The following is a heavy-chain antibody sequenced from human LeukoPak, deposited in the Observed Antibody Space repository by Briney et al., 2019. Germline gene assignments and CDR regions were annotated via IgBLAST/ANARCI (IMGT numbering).Heavy chain of an antibody. CDR1: GFTFSNYA. J-gene: IGHJ4*02. Sequence: GASLRLSCAASGFTFSNYAMSWVRQAPGKRLEWVSAVSGRDTSTYYTDSVKGRFTISRDNSKNTLYMQMNSMSAEDTAIYYCAKWGDYDVLTGYYDSDYWGQGTLVTVSS. V-gene: IGHV3-23*01. CDR3: AKWGDYDVLTGYYDSDY. D-gene: IGHD3-9*01. CDR2: VSGRDTST.